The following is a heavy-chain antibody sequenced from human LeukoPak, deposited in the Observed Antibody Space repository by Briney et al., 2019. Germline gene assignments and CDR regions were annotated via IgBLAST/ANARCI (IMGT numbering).Heavy chain of an antibody. Sequence: GGSLRLSCAASGFTFDDYAMHWVRQAPGKGLEWVSGISWNSGSIGYADSVKGRFTISRDNAKNSLYLQMNSLRAEDTALYYCAKALHYHYYGSGRDGAFDIWGQGTMVTVSS. CDR2: ISWNSGSI. D-gene: IGHD3-10*01. V-gene: IGHV3-9*01. CDR3: AKALHYHYYGSGRDGAFDI. CDR1: GFTFDDYA. J-gene: IGHJ3*02.